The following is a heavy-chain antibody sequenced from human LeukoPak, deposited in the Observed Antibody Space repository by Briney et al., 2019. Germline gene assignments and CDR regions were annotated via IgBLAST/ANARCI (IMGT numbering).Heavy chain of an antibody. Sequence: PGGSLRLSCAASGFTFSTYEMHWVRQAPGKGLQWVSFMSSSGGTTYYADPVRGRFAISRDNAKNSLYLQMNSLRAEDTAVYYCVRDPLGSGHDTFDIWGQGTMVTVSS. J-gene: IGHJ3*02. CDR2: MSSSGGTT. CDR1: GFTFSTYE. D-gene: IGHD2-15*01. CDR3: VRDPLGSGHDTFDI. V-gene: IGHV3-48*03.